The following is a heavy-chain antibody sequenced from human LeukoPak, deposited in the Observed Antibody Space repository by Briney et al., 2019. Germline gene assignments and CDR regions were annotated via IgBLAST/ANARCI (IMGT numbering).Heavy chain of an antibody. V-gene: IGHV3-23*01. Sequence: PGGSLRLSXAASGFTFSSYAMSWVRQAPGKGVEWVSDISGSGGSTYYADSVKGRFTISRDNSKNTLYLQMNSLRAEDTAVYYCAKDSSEWPYDAFDIWGQGTMVTVSS. D-gene: IGHD3-3*01. J-gene: IGHJ3*02. CDR3: AKDSSEWPYDAFDI. CDR1: GFTFSSYA. CDR2: ISGSGGST.